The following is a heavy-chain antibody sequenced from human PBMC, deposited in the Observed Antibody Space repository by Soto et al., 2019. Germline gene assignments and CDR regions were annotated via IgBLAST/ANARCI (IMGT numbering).Heavy chain of an antibody. CDR3: ARGLGYCSGGSCYGARFDY. V-gene: IGHV4-4*02. CDR1: SGSISSSNW. D-gene: IGHD2-15*01. CDR2: IYHSGST. Sequence: QVQLQESGPGLVKPSGTLSLTCAVSSGSISSSNWWSWVRQPPGKGLEWIGEIYHSGSTNYNPSHKSRGTLSGDKSKNQCSLKLSSVTAADTAVYYCARGLGYCSGGSCYGARFDYWGQGTLVTVSS. J-gene: IGHJ4*02.